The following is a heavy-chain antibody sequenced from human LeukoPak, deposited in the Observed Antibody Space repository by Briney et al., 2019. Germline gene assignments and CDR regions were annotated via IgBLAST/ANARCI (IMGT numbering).Heavy chain of an antibody. CDR2: INHSGST. D-gene: IGHD1-26*01. Sequence: SETLSLTCAVYGGSFSGYYWSWIRQPPGKGLEWIGEINHSGSTNYNPSLKSRVTISVDTSKNQFSLKLSSVTAADTAVYYCASGTQWEPFDYWGQGTLVTVSS. V-gene: IGHV4-34*01. J-gene: IGHJ4*02. CDR1: GGSFSGYY. CDR3: ASGTQWEPFDY.